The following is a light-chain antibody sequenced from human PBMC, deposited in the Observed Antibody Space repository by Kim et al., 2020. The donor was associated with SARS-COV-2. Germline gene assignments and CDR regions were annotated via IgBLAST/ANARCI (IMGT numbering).Light chain of an antibody. CDR2: GAF. V-gene: IGKV3-20*01. J-gene: IGKJ2*01. Sequence: EIVLTQSPGTLSSYPGERVTLSCRASQSVASRYLAWYQQKSGQAPRLLVYGAFSRATGIPDRFSGSASGTDLTLTISGLEPEDSAMYYCQQYDRPPYTFGQGTKLEI. CDR1: QSVASRY. CDR3: QQYDRPPYT.